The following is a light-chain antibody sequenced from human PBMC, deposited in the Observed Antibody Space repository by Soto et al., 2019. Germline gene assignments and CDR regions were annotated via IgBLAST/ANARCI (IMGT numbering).Light chain of an antibody. J-gene: IGLJ1*01. Sequence: QSALAQPASVSGSPGQSITISCTGTSSDVGAYDYVSWYQQHPDKAPKLMIYEVSNRPSGVSNRFSGSKSVNTATLTISGLQADDEADYYCRSYTSSSTRVFGSGTKVTDL. V-gene: IGLV2-14*03. CDR1: SSDVGAYDY. CDR3: RSYTSSSTRV. CDR2: EVS.